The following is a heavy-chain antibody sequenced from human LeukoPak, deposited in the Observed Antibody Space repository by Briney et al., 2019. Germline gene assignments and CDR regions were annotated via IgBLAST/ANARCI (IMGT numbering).Heavy chain of an antibody. V-gene: IGHV1-8*01. D-gene: IGHD3-10*01. Sequence: ASVKVSCKASGYTFTSYDINWVRQATGQGLEWMGWMNPNSGNTGYAQKFQGRVTMTRNTSISTAYMELSSLRSEDTAVYYCAIARTHYYGSGSYYRHRWFDPWGQGTLVTVSS. CDR3: AIARTHYYGSGSYYRHRWFDP. J-gene: IGHJ5*02. CDR2: MNPNSGNT. CDR1: GYTFTSYD.